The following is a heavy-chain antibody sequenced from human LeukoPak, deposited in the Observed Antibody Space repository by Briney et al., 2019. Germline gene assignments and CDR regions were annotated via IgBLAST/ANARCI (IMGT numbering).Heavy chain of an antibody. V-gene: IGHV3-30*18. Sequence: GGSQRLSCIASGFAFRDYGIHWVRQAPGKGLEWVAVISYDESRKYYLDSVKGRFTISRDNSKNTVYLQMNSLRAEDTAVYYCAKGDGGSETYFYMDVWGKGTTVTVSS. CDR1: GFAFRDYG. CDR3: AKGDGGSETYFYMDV. J-gene: IGHJ6*03. D-gene: IGHD5-12*01. CDR2: ISYDESRK.